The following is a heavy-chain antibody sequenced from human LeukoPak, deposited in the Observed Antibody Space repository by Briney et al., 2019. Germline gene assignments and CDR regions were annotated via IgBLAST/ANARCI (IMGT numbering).Heavy chain of an antibody. V-gene: IGHV4-61*02. CDR3: ARTYCDSTTCYRFDY. Sequence: SETLSLTCTVSGGSISSGGYYWNWIRQPAGKGLEWIGRIQTSGSTNYNPSPNSRVTISVDTSENQFSLELRSVTAADAAVYYCARTYCDSTTCYRFDYWGQGTPVTVSS. CDR2: IQTSGST. J-gene: IGHJ4*02. D-gene: IGHD2-2*01. CDR1: GGSISSGGYY.